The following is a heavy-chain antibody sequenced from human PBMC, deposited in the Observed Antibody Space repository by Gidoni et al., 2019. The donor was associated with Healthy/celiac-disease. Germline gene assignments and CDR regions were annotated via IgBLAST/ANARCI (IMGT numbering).Heavy chain of an antibody. J-gene: IGHJ3*02. CDR2: TRNKANSYTT. Sequence: EVQLVESGGGLVQPGGSVRLSCAASGLTFSDNYMDWVRQAPGKGLEWVGRTRNKANSYTTEYAASGKGRFTISRDDSKNSLYLQMNSLKTEDTAVYYCARPLTTVVTGYAFDIWGQGTMVTVSS. CDR1: GLTFSDNY. CDR3: ARPLTTVVTGYAFDI. D-gene: IGHD4-17*01. V-gene: IGHV3-72*01.